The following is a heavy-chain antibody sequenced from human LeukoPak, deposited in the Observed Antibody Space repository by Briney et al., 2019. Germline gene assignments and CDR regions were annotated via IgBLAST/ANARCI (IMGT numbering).Heavy chain of an antibody. V-gene: IGHV3-21*01. J-gene: IGHJ6*03. Sequence: GGSLRLSCAASGFTFSRYSMNWVRQAPGKGLEWVSSISISSNYIYYADSVKGRFTISRDNAKNSLYLHLNSLRAEDTAVYYCAKDYYDSSGYFPYYYMDVWGKGTTVTISS. CDR3: AKDYYDSSGYFPYYYMDV. CDR2: ISISSNYI. D-gene: IGHD3-22*01. CDR1: GFTFSRYS.